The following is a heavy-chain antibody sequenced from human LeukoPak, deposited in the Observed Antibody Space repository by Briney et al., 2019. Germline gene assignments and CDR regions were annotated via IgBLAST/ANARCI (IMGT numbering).Heavy chain of an antibody. CDR1: GFTFSNYS. CDR3: ARIANYDFWSGHPDY. Sequence: GGSLRLSCAASGFTFSNYSMNWVRQAPGEGLEWVSSISRRSSYVYYADSVKGRFTISRDNAKNSLYLQMNSLRAEDTAVYYCARIANYDFWSGHPDYWGQGTLVTVSS. CDR2: ISRRSSYV. D-gene: IGHD3-3*01. J-gene: IGHJ4*02. V-gene: IGHV3-21*01.